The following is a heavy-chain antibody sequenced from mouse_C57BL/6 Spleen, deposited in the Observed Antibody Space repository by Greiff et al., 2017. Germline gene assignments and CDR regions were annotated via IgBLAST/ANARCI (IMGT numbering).Heavy chain of an antibody. V-gene: IGHV1-52*01. J-gene: IGHJ4*01. CDR3: AGGGITTAMDY. Sequence: VQLQQPGAELVRPGSSVKLSCKASGYTFTSYWMHWVKQRPIQGLEWIGNIDPSDSETHYNQKFKDKATLTVDKSSSTAYMQLSSLTSEDSAVYYCAGGGITTAMDYWGQGTSVTVSS. CDR1: GYTFTSYW. CDR2: IDPSDSET. D-gene: IGHD1-1*01.